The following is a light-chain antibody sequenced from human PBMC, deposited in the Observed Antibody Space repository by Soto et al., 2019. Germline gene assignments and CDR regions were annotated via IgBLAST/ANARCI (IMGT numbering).Light chain of an antibody. Sequence: EIVMTQSPATLSVSPGERATLSCRASQSVSSNLAWYQQKPGQAPSLLIYGASTRATGTPARFSGSGSGTEFTLTISSLQSEDFAVYYCKQYNNWPRTFGQGTKVDIK. V-gene: IGKV3-15*01. CDR2: GAS. J-gene: IGKJ1*01. CDR1: QSVSSN. CDR3: KQYNNWPRT.